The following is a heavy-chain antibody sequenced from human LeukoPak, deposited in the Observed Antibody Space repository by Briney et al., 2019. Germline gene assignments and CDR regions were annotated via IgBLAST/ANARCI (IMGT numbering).Heavy chain of an antibody. CDR1: GYSFTSYW. D-gene: IGHD3-22*01. CDR2: IYPGDSDT. V-gene: IGHV5-51*01. J-gene: IGHJ4*02. Sequence: GQSLKISCKGSGYSFTSYWIGWVRQMPGKGLEWMGIIYPGDSDTRYSPSFQGQVTISADKSISTAYLQWSSLKASDTAMYYCARHPPNYYDSSGYLTGFDYWGQGTLVTVSS. CDR3: ARHPPNYYDSSGYLTGFDY.